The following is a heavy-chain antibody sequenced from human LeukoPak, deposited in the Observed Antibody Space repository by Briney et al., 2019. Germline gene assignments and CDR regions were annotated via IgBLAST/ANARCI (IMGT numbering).Heavy chain of an antibody. Sequence: SGGSLRLSCAASGLSFSSYWMSWVRQAPGKGLEWVANIKQDGSEKYYVDSAKGRFTISRDNAKNSLYLQMNSLRAEDTAVYYCARDGGYSYNWGQGTLVTVSS. D-gene: IGHD5-12*01. J-gene: IGHJ4*02. CDR1: GLSFSSYW. V-gene: IGHV3-7*01. CDR3: ARDGGYSYN. CDR2: IKQDGSEK.